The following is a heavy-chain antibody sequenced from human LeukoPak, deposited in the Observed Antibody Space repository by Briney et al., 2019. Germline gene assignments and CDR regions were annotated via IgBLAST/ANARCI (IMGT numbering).Heavy chain of an antibody. CDR3: AISTTIAAAGTSDY. Sequence: GASVKVSCKASGGTFSKYTISWVRQRPGQGLEWMGGIIPIFGTANYAQKFQGRVTITADESTSTAYMELSSLRSEDTAVYYCAISTTIAAAGTSDYWGQGTLVTVSS. V-gene: IGHV1-69*13. CDR2: IIPIFGTA. CDR1: GGTFSKYT. J-gene: IGHJ4*02. D-gene: IGHD6-13*01.